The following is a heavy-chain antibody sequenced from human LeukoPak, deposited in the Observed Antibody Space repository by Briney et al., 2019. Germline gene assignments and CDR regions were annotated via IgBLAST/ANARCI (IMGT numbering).Heavy chain of an antibody. J-gene: IGHJ5*02. CDR2: ISYDGSYK. Sequence: GGSLRLSCAASGFTFSEATMHWVRQAPGKGLEGVAVISYDGSYKYYADSVKGRFTISRDNSKNTLYLQMKSLRPEDTAVFYCVRDLSTRSYSANRYYARLGFDPWGQGTLVTVSS. V-gene: IGHV3-30*04. D-gene: IGHD3-10*01. CDR1: GFTFSEAT. CDR3: VRDLSTRSYSANRYYARLGFDP.